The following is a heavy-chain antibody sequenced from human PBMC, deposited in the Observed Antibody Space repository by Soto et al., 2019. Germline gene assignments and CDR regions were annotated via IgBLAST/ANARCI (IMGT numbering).Heavy chain of an antibody. CDR2: IYYSGTT. V-gene: IGHV4-39*01. CDR3: ARRGYSNAFDF. Sequence: QLQLQESGPGLVKPSETLSLTCTVSGGSISSSSYYWGWLRQPPGKGLEWIGNIYYSGTTYYNPSLKSRVTMSVDTSKNQFSLRLSSVTAADTAMYYCARRGYSNAFDFWGHGPMVSVSS. CDR1: GGSISSSSYY. J-gene: IGHJ3*01. D-gene: IGHD5-12*01.